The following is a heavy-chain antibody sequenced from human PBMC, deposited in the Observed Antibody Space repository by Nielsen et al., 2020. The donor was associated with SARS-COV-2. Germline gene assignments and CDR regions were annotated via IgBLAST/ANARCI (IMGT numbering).Heavy chain of an antibody. D-gene: IGHD3-16*01. J-gene: IGHJ4*02. CDR1: GFTFNNFA. CDR2: ISGSGFTT. Sequence: GESLKISCAASGFTFNNFAMNWVRQAPGKGLERVSGISGSGFTTYYADSVRGRFTISRDNSKNTLFLQLNSVRVEDTAIYYCAKDTNQYSDFWGSRRYFDYWGQGALVTVSS. CDR3: AKDTNQYSDFWGSRRYFDY. V-gene: IGHV3-23*01.